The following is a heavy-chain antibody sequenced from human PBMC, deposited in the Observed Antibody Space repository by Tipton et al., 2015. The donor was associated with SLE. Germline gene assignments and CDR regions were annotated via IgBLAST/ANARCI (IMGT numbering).Heavy chain of an antibody. J-gene: IGHJ4*02. D-gene: IGHD3-22*01. CDR2: IYYSGST. V-gene: IGHV4-59*12. CDR1: GGSFSGYY. Sequence: LRLSCAVYGGSFSGYYWSWIRQPPGKGLEWIGYIYYSGSTNYNPSLKSRVTISVDTSKNQFSLKLSSVTAADTAVYYCARDRSGYLGWGQGTLVTVSS. CDR3: ARDRSGYLG.